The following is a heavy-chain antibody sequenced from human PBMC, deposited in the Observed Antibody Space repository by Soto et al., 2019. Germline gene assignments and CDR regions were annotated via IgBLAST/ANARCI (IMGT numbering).Heavy chain of an antibody. V-gene: IGHV3-30-3*01. J-gene: IGHJ4*02. CDR1: GFTFSSYA. CDR3: ARALAARSSLGYDY. D-gene: IGHD6-6*01. Sequence: QVQLVESGGGVVQPGRSLRLSCAASGFTFSSYAMHWVRQAPGKGLEWVAVISYDGSNKYYADSVKGRFTISRDNHKNPLYLQMNSLRAEDTAVYYCARALAARSSLGYDYWGRGTLVTVSS. CDR2: ISYDGSNK.